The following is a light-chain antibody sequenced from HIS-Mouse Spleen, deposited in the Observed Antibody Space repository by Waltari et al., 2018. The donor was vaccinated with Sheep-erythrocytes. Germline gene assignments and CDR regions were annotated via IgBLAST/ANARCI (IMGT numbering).Light chain of an antibody. V-gene: IGLV2-23*01. CDR1: SSDVGSYNL. CDR2: EGS. Sequence: QSALTQPASVSGSPGQSITISCTGTSSDVGSYNLVSWYQQHPGKAPKLMIYEGSKRLSGVSNRFSGSKSGNTASLPIYGLQAEDEADYYCCSYAGSSTWVFGGGTKLTVL. J-gene: IGLJ3*02. CDR3: CSYAGSSTWV.